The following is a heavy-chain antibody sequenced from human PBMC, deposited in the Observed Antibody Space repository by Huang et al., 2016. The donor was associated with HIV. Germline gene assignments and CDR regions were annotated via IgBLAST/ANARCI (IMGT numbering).Heavy chain of an antibody. CDR3: ARKGRDDFWSGYPDY. Sequence: QVQLVESGGGLVKPGGSLRLSCAASGFTFGDYYMSWIRQAPGKGLEWVSYISSTGNTIDYPDSVKGRFTISRDNAKNSLFLQMNSLRAEDTAIYYCARKGRDDFWSGYPDYWGQGTLVTVSS. V-gene: IGHV3-11*04. CDR1: GFTFGDYY. CDR2: ISSTGNTI. D-gene: IGHD3-3*01. J-gene: IGHJ4*02.